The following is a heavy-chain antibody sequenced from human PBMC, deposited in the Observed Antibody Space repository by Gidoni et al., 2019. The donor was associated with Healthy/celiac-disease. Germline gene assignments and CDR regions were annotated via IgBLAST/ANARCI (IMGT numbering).Heavy chain of an antibody. V-gene: IGHV3-30*18. Sequence: QVQLVESGGGVVQPGRSLSLSCAASGFTFSSYGMHWVRQAPGKGVEWVAVIAYDGSNKYYADSVKGRFTISRDNSKNTLYLQMNSLRAEDTAVYYCAKEDDFWSGYHFDYWGQGTRVTVSS. J-gene: IGHJ4*02. CDR3: AKEDDFWSGYHFDY. D-gene: IGHD3-3*01. CDR1: GFTFSSYG. CDR2: IAYDGSNK.